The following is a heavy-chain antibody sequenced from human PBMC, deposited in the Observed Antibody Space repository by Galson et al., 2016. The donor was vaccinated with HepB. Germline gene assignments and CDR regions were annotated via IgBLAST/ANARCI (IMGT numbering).Heavy chain of an antibody. V-gene: IGHV1-2*06. D-gene: IGHD1-26*01. CDR1: GYIFTAYY. CDR2: PNPNSGGT. Sequence: SVKVSCKASGYIFTAYYIHWVRQAPGQGLQWLGRPNPNSGGTNYAQKLQGRVSMTEDTTINVAYLDLRSLTSDDPAIYFCARGQSNESYLGYHWGPGTLVTVSS. J-gene: IGHJ4*02. CDR3: ARGQSNESYLGYH.